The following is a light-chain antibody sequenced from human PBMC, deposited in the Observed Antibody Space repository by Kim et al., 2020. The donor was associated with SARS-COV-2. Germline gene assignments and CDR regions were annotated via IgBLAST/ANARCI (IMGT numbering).Light chain of an antibody. J-gene: IGLJ3*02. Sequence: PGKTTRIPCAGDGLEKQLSYRNQQRPGKAPVLLIYKDRQRPSGIPERFSGSTSGTTVTLTISGVQSEDEADYFCQAADNSAWVFGGGTQLTVL. CDR2: KDR. CDR1: GLEKQL. V-gene: IGLV3-25*03. CDR3: QAADNSAWV.